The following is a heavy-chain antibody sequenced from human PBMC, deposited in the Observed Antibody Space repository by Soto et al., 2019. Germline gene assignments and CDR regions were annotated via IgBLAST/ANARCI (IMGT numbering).Heavy chain of an antibody. J-gene: IGHJ4*02. Sequence: SETLSVTCPVSGGSISSGDYYWSWIRQPPGKGLEWIGYIYYSGSTYYNPSLKSRVTISLDTSKNQFPLKLSSVTAADTAVYYCARVGSGIAVRPFDYCGQRTLVTVSS. CDR2: IYYSGST. CDR3: ARVGSGIAVRPFDY. D-gene: IGHD6-19*01. V-gene: IGHV4-30-4*01. CDR1: GGSISSGDYY.